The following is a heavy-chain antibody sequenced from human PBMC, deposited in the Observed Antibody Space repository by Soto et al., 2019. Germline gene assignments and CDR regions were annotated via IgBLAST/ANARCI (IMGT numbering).Heavy chain of an antibody. CDR1: GFTFSSYS. V-gene: IGHV3-21*01. CDR2: ISSSSSYI. Sequence: GGSLRLSCAASGFTFSSYSMNWVRQAPGKGLEWVSSISSSSSYIYYADSVKGRFTISRDNAKNSLYLQMNSLRAEDTAVYYCARESRCSGGSCYFDYWGQGTLVTVSS. CDR3: ARESRCSGGSCYFDY. J-gene: IGHJ4*03. D-gene: IGHD2-15*01.